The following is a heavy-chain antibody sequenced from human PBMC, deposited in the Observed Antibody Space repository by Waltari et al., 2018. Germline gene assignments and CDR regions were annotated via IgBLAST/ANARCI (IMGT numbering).Heavy chain of an antibody. CDR1: GGSISSHY. Sequence: QVQLQESGPGLVKPSETLSLTCTVSGGSISSHYWSWIRQPPGKGLEWIGYIYYSGSTNYNPSLKSRVTISIDTSKNQFSLKLSSVTAADTAVYYCASTNYYGSGRRWWFDPWGQGTLVTVSS. CDR2: IYYSGST. D-gene: IGHD3-10*01. J-gene: IGHJ5*02. CDR3: ASTNYYGSGRRWWFDP. V-gene: IGHV4-59*11.